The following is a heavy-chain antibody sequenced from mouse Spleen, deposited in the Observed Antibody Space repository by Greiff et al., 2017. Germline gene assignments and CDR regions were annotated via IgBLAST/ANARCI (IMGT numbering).Heavy chain of an antibody. Sequence: VMLVESGPGLVQPSQSLSITCTVSGFSLTSYGVHWVRQSPGKGLEWLGVIWSGGSTDYNAAFISRLSISKDNSKSQVFFKMNSLQADDTAIYYCARNGNYFYWYFDVWGAGTSVTVSS. D-gene: IGHD2-1*01. CDR3: ARNGNYFYWYFDV. CDR2: IWSGGST. V-gene: IGHV2-2*01. CDR1: GFSLTSYG. J-gene: IGHJ1*01.